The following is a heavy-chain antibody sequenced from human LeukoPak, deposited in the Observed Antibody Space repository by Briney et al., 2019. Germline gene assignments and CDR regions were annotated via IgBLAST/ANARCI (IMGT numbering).Heavy chain of an antibody. D-gene: IGHD2-2*01. CDR1: EFPFSTYG. J-gene: IGHJ6*02. Sequence: PGGSLRLSCAASEFPFSTYGMSWVRQAPGKGPEWVSGLSGSGGITYYADSVKGRFTISRDNSKKALYLQMNSLRAEDTAVYYCAKVSVPDAIPNYYYYGMDVWGQGTTVTVSS. CDR2: LSGSGGIT. CDR3: AKVSVPDAIPNYYYYGMDV. V-gene: IGHV3-23*01.